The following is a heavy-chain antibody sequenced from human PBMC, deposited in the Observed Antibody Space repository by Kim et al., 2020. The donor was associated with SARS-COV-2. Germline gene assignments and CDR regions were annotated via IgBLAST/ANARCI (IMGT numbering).Heavy chain of an antibody. Sequence: GGSLRLSCAASGFTFSSYGMSWVRQAPGKGLEWVANIKQDGSEKYYVDSVKGRFTISRDNAKNSLYLQMNSLRAEDTAVYYCARVYGDYDYYFDYWGQGTLVTVSS. CDR2: IKQDGSEK. CDR1: GFTFSSYG. D-gene: IGHD4-17*01. CDR3: ARVYGDYDYYFDY. J-gene: IGHJ4*02. V-gene: IGHV3-7*04.